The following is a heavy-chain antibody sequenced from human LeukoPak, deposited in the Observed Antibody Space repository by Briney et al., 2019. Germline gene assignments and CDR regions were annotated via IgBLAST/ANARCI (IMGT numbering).Heavy chain of an antibody. CDR1: GFTFDDYA. J-gene: IGHJ6*03. V-gene: IGHV3-43D*03. D-gene: IGHD4-11*01. CDR2: ISWGGGTT. CDR3: AKDGRSNHYYMDV. Sequence: GGSLRLSCAASGFTFDDYAMHWVRQAPGKGLEWVSLISWGGGTTYYADSMSGRFTISRDNSKNSLYLQMNSLRPEDTALYYCAKDGRSNHYYMDVWGKGTTVTVSS.